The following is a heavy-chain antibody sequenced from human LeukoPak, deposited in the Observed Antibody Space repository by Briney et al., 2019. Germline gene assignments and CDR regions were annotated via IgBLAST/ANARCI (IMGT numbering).Heavy chain of an antibody. J-gene: IGHJ4*02. CDR2: MNPNSGNT. CDR1: GYTFTSYD. V-gene: IGHV1-8*01. CDR3: ARDFRIAAAGTCYGY. D-gene: IGHD6-13*01. Sequence: ASVKVSCEASGYTFTSYDINWVRQATGQGLEWMGWMNPNSGNTGYAQKFQGRVTMTRNTSISTAYMELSSLRSEDTAVYYCARDFRIAAAGTCYGYWGQGTLVTVSS.